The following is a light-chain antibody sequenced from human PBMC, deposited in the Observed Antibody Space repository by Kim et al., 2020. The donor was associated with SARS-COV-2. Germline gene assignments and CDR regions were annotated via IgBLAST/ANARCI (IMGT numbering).Light chain of an antibody. V-gene: IGLV1-44*01. Sequence: GHRRTLSCSGGRSNIGSNTVNWYQQLPGTAPKLLIFINDQRPSGVPDRFSGSKSGTSASLAISGLQSVDEADYYCAAWDDSLNGLLFGGGTQLTVL. CDR1: RSNIGSNT. CDR2: IND. CDR3: AAWDDSLNGLL. J-gene: IGLJ2*01.